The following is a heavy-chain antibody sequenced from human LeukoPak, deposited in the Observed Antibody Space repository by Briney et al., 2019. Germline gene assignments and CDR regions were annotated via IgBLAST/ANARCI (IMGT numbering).Heavy chain of an antibody. CDR3: ARVAAWDSSGYLCDY. CDR2: INSDGSST. D-gene: IGHD3-22*01. J-gene: IGHJ4*02. CDR1: GFTFSSYW. Sequence: GGSLRLSCAASGFTFSSYWMHWVRQAPGKGLVWVSRINSDGSSTIYADSVKGRFTISRENAKNTLYLQMNSPRAEDTAVYYCARVAAWDSSGYLCDYWGQGTLVTVSS. V-gene: IGHV3-74*01.